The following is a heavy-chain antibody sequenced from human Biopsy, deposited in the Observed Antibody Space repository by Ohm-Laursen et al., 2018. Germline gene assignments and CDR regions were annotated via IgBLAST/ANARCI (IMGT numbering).Heavy chain of an antibody. D-gene: IGHD4-17*01. CDR2: ISETSSHI. V-gene: IGHV3-21*01. J-gene: IGHJ6*02. CDR3: AKSLGDYWGDYYYGLDA. Sequence: SLRLSCSASGFSVSSYDMNWVRQAPGKGLEWISYISETSSHIYDADSVRGRFTVARDIAKNSLYLQLNSLRVEDTAVYYCAKSLGDYWGDYYYGLDAWGQGATVTVSS. CDR1: GFSVSSYD.